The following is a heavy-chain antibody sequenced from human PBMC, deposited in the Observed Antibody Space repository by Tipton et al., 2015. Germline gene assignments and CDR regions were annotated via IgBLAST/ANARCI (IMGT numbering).Heavy chain of an antibody. J-gene: IGHJ3*02. CDR1: GGSLGSFY. CDR3: ARITMSFAFDI. Sequence: TLSLTCTVSGGSLGSFYWSWIRQPPGKGLEWIEYIYYSGSTNYNPSLKSRVTISVDTSKNQFSLKLSSVTAADTAMYYCARITMSFAFDIWGQGTMVTVSS. V-gene: IGHV4-59*01. CDR2: IYYSGST.